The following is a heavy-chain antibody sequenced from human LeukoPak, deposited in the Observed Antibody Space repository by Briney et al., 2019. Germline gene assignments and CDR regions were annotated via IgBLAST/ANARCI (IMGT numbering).Heavy chain of an antibody. V-gene: IGHV4-61*02. CDR1: GDSISRGTYY. D-gene: IGHD1-14*01. CDR2: VFRSGST. Sequence: TLSLTCTVTGDSISRGTYYWTWVRQPAGKGLEWIGRVFRSGSTYYNPSLKSRVTTSIDTSNNQFSLHLRSVTAADTAVYYCARDSNFFDVSHDKAEDFGGQGTLVTVSS. CDR3: ARDSNFFDVSHDKAEDF. J-gene: IGHJ4*02.